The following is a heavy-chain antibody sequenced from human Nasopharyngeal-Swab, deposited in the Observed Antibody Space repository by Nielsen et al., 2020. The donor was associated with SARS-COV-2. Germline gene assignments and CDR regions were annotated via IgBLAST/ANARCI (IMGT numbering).Heavy chain of an antibody. CDR1: GFTFNTYA. D-gene: IGHD2-2*02. Sequence: GKSLKISCAASGFTFNTYAMNWVRQAPGKGLEWVSAISGSGGNTFYTDSVKGRFTISRDNSKNTLFLQMNSLRPEDTAVYYCAKDTYCSTTGCYNGMDVWGQGTTVTVSS. J-gene: IGHJ6*02. CDR2: ISGSGGNT. CDR3: AKDTYCSTTGCYNGMDV. V-gene: IGHV3-23*01.